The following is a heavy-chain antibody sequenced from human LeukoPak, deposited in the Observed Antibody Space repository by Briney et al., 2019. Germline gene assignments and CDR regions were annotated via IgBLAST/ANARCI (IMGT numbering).Heavy chain of an antibody. D-gene: IGHD3-10*01. CDR2: ISYDVGVK. J-gene: IGHJ4*02. V-gene: IGHV3-30-3*01. Sequence: GGSLRPSCAASGFDFHNYVIHWVRQAPGKGLEWVAVISYDVGVKYHADSVKGRFTISRDSSSKTVYLQMNSLRTEDTAVYYCARSDYGSGNYYWSLDYWGQGTLVTVSS. CDR3: ARSDYGSGNYYWSLDY. CDR1: GFDFHNYV.